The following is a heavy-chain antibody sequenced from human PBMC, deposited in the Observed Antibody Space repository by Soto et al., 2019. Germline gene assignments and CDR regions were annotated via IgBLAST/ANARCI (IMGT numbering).Heavy chain of an antibody. Sequence: QVQLQESGPGLVKPSETLSLTCAVSGGSISISNWWSWVRQTPGKGLEWIGQIHHSGSTNYSPSLTSRVTISVDKSKNQFSLKMNSVTAADTAVYYCARGGYYFYMDDWGKGTTVTVSS. V-gene: IGHV4-4*02. CDR3: ARGGYYFYMDD. J-gene: IGHJ6*03. D-gene: IGHD1-26*01. CDR1: GGSISISNW. CDR2: IHHSGST.